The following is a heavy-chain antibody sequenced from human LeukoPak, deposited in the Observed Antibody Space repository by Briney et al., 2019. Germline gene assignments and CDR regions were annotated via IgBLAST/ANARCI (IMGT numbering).Heavy chain of an antibody. CDR2: IYHSGST. D-gene: IGHD6-19*01. Sequence: PSETLSLTCTVSGRSISSSNYYWGWIRQPPGKGLEWIGRIYHSGSTNYNPSLKSRVTISIDTSRKHFSLKLSSVTAADTAVYYCVRGHLVGGWFKYDAFDIWGQGTMVTVSS. J-gene: IGHJ3*02. CDR1: GRSISSSNYY. CDR3: VRGHLVGGWFKYDAFDI. V-gene: IGHV4-39*07.